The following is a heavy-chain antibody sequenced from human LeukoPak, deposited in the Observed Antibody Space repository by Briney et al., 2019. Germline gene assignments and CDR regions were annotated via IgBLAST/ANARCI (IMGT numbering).Heavy chain of an antibody. Sequence: GGSLRLSCAASGFPFSSYAMSWVRQVPGKGLEWVSAVSGSGGSTYYADSVKGRFTISSDNSKNTLYLQMNSLRAEDTAVYYCAKGVGYSSSWYAPTYWGQGTLVTVSS. CDR3: AKGVGYSSSWYAPTY. V-gene: IGHV3-23*01. CDR2: VSGSGGST. CDR1: GFPFSSYA. D-gene: IGHD6-13*01. J-gene: IGHJ4*02.